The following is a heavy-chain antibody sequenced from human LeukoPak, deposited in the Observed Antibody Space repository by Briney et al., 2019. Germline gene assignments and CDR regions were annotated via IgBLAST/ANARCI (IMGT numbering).Heavy chain of an antibody. D-gene: IGHD5-18*01. CDR1: GGSISSGGYY. Sequence: SETLSLTCTVSGGSISSGGYYWSWIRQPPGKGLGWIGYIYYSGSTYYNPSLKSRVTISVDTSKNQFSLKLSSVTAADTTVYYCARVRADTAMFLNFDYWGQGTLVTVSS. J-gene: IGHJ4*02. CDR2: IYYSGST. CDR3: ARVRADTAMFLNFDY. V-gene: IGHV4-31*03.